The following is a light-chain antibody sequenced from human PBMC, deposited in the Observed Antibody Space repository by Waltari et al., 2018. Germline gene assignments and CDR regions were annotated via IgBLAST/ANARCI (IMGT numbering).Light chain of an antibody. CDR3: SSYTSSSTWV. CDR1: SSDVGGYNH. Sequence: QAALTQPASVSGSPGPSITISCTGTSSDVGGYNHVSFYPQHPGNAPKPIIYDVSKRPSGVSNRFSGSTSGNTPSLTISGLRADDRADYYGSSYTSSSTWVFCAATKLTVL. CDR2: DVS. V-gene: IGLV2-14*01. J-gene: IGLJ3*02.